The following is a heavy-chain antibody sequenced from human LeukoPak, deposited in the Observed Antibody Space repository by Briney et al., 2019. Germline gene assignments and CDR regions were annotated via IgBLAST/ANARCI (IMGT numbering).Heavy chain of an antibody. D-gene: IGHD1-26*01. CDR1: GFTFSSYV. Sequence: GGSLRLSCAASGFTFSSYVMHWVRQAPGKGLEWVAFIRYDGSNKYYSDSVKGRFTISRDNSKNTLYLQMNSLRVEDTAVYYCARDLGATIFDFDYWGQGTLVTVSS. CDR2: IRYDGSNK. J-gene: IGHJ4*02. CDR3: ARDLGATIFDFDY. V-gene: IGHV3-30*02.